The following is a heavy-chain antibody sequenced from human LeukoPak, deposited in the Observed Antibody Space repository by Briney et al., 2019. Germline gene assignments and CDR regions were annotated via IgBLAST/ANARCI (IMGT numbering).Heavy chain of an antibody. CDR2: IYYSGST. Sequence: PSETLSLTCTVSGGSISSSGYYWGWIRQPPGKGLEWIGSIYYSGSTYYNPSLKSRVTISVDTSKNQFSLKLSFVTAADTAVYYCARVRIEQQGIDYWGQGTLVTVSS. V-gene: IGHV4-39*07. D-gene: IGHD6-13*01. J-gene: IGHJ4*02. CDR1: GGSISSSGYY. CDR3: ARVRIEQQGIDY.